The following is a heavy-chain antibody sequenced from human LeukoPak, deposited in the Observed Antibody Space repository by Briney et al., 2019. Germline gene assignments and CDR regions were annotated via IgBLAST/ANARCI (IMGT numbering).Heavy chain of an antibody. CDR3: TRHNRYSGVFDY. D-gene: IGHD3-10*01. CDR2: IRSKANSYAT. J-gene: IGHJ4*02. CDR1: GFTFSGSA. V-gene: IGHV3-73*01. Sequence: PGGSLRLSCAASGFTFSGSAMHWVRQASGKGLEWVGRIRSKANSYATAYAASVKGRFTISRDDSKNTAYLQMNSLKTEDTAVYYCTRHNRYSGVFDYWGRGTLVTVSS.